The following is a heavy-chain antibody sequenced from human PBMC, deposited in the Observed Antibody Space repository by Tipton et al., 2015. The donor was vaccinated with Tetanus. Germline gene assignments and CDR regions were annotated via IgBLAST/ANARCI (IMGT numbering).Heavy chain of an antibody. V-gene: IGHV4-59*12. CDR2: VYSSGST. CDR3: ARGPMVRGVTRFDY. D-gene: IGHD3-10*01. CDR1: GGSINPYY. Sequence: LRLSCTVSGGSINPYYWSWIRQPPGKGLEWIGNVYSSGSTYYNPSLKSRVTISVDTSKNQFSLKLSSVTAADTAVYYCARGPMVRGVTRFDYWGQGTLVTVSS. J-gene: IGHJ4*02.